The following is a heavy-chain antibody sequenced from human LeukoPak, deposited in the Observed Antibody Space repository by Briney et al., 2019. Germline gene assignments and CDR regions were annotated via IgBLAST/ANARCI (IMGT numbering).Heavy chain of an antibody. V-gene: IGHV1-46*01. CDR3: ARRFHTTELREAEYYYYMDV. CDR1: GYTFTSYY. D-gene: IGHD1-26*01. J-gene: IGHJ6*03. Sequence: ASVKVSCKASGYTFTSYYMHWVRQAPGQGLEWMGIINPSGGSTSYAQKFQGRVTMTRDTSTSTVYMELSSLRSEDTAVYYCARRFHTTELREAEYYYYMDVWGKGTTVTVSS. CDR2: INPSGGST.